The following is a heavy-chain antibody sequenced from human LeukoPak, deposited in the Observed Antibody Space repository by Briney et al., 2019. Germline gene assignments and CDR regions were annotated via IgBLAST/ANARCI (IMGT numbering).Heavy chain of an antibody. D-gene: IGHD2-15*01. Sequence: GGSLRLSCAASGFTFSSYSMNWVRQAPGKGLEWVSYISSSGSTIYYADSVKGRFTISRDNAKNSLYLQMNSLRAEDTAVYYCARVPLYCSGGSCSPRTFQHWGQGTLVTVSS. J-gene: IGHJ1*01. V-gene: IGHV3-48*04. CDR1: GFTFSSYS. CDR2: ISSSGSTI. CDR3: ARVPLYCSGGSCSPRTFQH.